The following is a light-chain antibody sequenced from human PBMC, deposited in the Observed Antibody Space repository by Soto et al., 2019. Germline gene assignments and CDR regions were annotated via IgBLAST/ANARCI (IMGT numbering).Light chain of an antibody. J-gene: IGLJ1*01. Sequence: QSALTQPASVSGSPGQSITISCTGTSSDVGGYKYVSWYQHHPGKGPKLMLYDVSNRPSGVSNRFSGSKSGNTASLTISGLQAEDAADYYCSSYTSSTTDVFGTGTKLTVL. V-gene: IGLV2-14*01. CDR3: SSYTSSTTDV. CDR2: DVS. CDR1: SSDVGGYKY.